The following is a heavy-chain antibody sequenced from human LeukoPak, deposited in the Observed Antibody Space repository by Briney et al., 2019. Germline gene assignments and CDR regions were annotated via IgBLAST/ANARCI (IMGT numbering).Heavy chain of an antibody. CDR3: ARDLWSAGPLYYFDY. CDR1: GGTFSSYA. J-gene: IGHJ4*02. V-gene: IGHV1-69*13. D-gene: IGHD3-3*01. CDR2: IIPIFGTA. Sequence: ASVKVSCKASGGTFSSYAISWVRQAPGQGLEWMGWIIPIFGTANYAQKFQGRVTITADESTSTAYMELSSLRSEDTAVYYCARDLWSAGPLYYFDYWGQGTLVTVSS.